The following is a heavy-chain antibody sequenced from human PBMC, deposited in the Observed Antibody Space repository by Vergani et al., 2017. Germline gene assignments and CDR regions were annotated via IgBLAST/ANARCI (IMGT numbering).Heavy chain of an antibody. J-gene: IGHJ4*02. CDR3: AKDGPQYCSSTSCHSDY. CDR2: IWYDGSNK. D-gene: IGHD2-2*01. Sequence: VQLVESGGGVVQPGRSLRLSCAASGFTFSSYGMHWVRQAPGKGLEWVAVIWYDGSNKYYADSVKGRFTISRDNSKNTLYLQMNSLRAEDTAVYYCAKDGPQYCSSTSCHSDYWGQGTLVTVSS. V-gene: IGHV3-33*06. CDR1: GFTFSSYG.